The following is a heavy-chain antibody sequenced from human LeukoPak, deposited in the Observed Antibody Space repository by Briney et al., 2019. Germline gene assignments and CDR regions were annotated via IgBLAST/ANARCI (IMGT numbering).Heavy chain of an antibody. CDR3: ARAGGFFSPFGY. D-gene: IGHD3-3*01. J-gene: IGHJ4*02. CDR2: IYYSGST. CDR1: GGSISSGGYY. Sequence: TSETLSLTCTVSGGSISSGGYYWSWIRQHPGKGLEWIGYIYYSGSTYYNPSLKSRVTISVDTSKNQFSLKLTSVTAADTAVYFCARAGGFFSPFGYWGQGTLVTVSS. V-gene: IGHV4-31*03.